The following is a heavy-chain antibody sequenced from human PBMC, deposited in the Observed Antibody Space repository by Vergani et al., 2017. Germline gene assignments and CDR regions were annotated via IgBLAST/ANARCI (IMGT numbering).Heavy chain of an antibody. V-gene: IGHV1-8*01. CDR2: MNPNSGNT. Sequence: QVQLVQSGAEVKKPGASVKVSCKASGYTFTSYDINWVRQATGQGLEWMGWMNPNSGNTGYAQKFQGRVTMTRNTSISTVYMELSSLRSEDTAVYYCARGSHYDFWSGYYFSDYYYYYGMDVWGQGTTVTVSS. CDR3: ARGSHYDFWSGYYFSDYYYYYGMDV. J-gene: IGHJ6*02. CDR1: GYTFTSYD. D-gene: IGHD3-3*01.